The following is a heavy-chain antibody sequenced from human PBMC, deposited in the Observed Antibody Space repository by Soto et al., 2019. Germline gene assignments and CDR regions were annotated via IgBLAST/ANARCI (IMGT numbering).Heavy chain of an antibody. CDR3: ARGVSGWAYDLYYYYYMDV. CDR2: MNPNSGNT. Sequence: GASVKVSCKASGYTFTSYDINWVRQATGQGLEWMGWMNPNSGNTGYAQKFQGRVTMTRNTSISTAYMELSSLRSEDTAVYYCARGVSGWAYDLYYYYYMDVWGKGTTVTVSS. J-gene: IGHJ6*03. V-gene: IGHV1-8*01. CDR1: GYTFTSYD. D-gene: IGHD3-3*01.